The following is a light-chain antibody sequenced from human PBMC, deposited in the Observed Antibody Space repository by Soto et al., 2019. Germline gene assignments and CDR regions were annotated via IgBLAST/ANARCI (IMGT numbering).Light chain of an antibody. Sequence: EIVMTQSPATLSVSPGERATLSCRASQSMGSNLAWYQQKPGQAPRLLIYGASTRATGIPARFSGSGSGTDFTLTISRLEPEDFAMYYCQQFGSSLPWTFGQGTKVDIK. CDR2: GAS. J-gene: IGKJ1*01. V-gene: IGKV3-15*01. CDR3: QQFGSSLPWT. CDR1: QSMGSN.